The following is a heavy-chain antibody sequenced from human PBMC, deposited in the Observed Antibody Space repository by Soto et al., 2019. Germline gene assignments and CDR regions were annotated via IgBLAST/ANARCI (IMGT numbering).Heavy chain of an antibody. CDR2: IDHSAST. Sequence: QLQLQESGSGLVKPSQTLSLTCAVSGGSISSGGYSWSWIRQPPGKGLEWIGYIDHSASTYYSPPLKRRDTISLDRSKNRFSLKLSCVTAADTAVYYCAVGGGLPRYYWGQGTLVTVSS. V-gene: IGHV4-30-2*01. D-gene: IGHD3-16*01. J-gene: IGHJ4*02. CDR3: AVGGGLPRYY. CDR1: GGSISSGGYS.